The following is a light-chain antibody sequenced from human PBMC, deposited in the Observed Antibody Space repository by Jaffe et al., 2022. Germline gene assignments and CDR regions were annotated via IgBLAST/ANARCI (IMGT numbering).Light chain of an antibody. CDR1: SGSVSSNNY. CDR3: ALYFSSAIWV. J-gene: IGLJ3*02. Sequence: QTVVTQEASFSVSPGGTVTLTCALRSGSVSSNNYPSWYQQTPGQTPRTLIFNTTARSSGVPDRFSGSILGNKAALTITGAQAGDESHYYCALYFSSAIWVFGGGTKLTVL. CDR2: NTT. V-gene: IGLV8-61*01.